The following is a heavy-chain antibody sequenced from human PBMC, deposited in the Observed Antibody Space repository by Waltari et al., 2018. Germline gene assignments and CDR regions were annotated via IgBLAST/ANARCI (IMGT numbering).Heavy chain of an antibody. Sequence: QVQLQESGPGLVRPSETLSLTCDVSGYFINTGFFWGWIRQPPGKGLHWIGNIYHDGTTYHSTSLKNRLTISLDTSKNQFSLRLTFVTVADSALYYCARQTLGYCTSAACRRLETWGQGILVTVSS. V-gene: IGHV4-38-2*01. J-gene: IGHJ5*02. D-gene: IGHD2-2*03. CDR1: GYFINTGFF. CDR2: IYHDGTT. CDR3: ARQTLGYCTSAACRRLET.